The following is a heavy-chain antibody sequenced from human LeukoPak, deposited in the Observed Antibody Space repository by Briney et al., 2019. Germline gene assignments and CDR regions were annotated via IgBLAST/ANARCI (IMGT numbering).Heavy chain of an antibody. CDR2: INHSGST. CDR3: ARVKRGFWVHTAEITIDY. V-gene: IGHV4-34*01. J-gene: IGHJ4*02. Sequence: QPSETLSLTCAVYGGSFSGYYWSWIRQPPGKGLEWIGEINHSGSTNYNPSLKSRVTISVDTSKNQFSLKLSSVTAADTAVYYCARVKRGFWVHTAEITIDYWGQGTLVTVSS. D-gene: IGHD1-1*01. CDR1: GGSFSGYY.